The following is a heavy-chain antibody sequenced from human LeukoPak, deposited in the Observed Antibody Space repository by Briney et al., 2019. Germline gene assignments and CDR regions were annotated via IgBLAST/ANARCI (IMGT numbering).Heavy chain of an antibody. Sequence: SETLSLTCTVSGGSISSSSYYWGWLRQPPGMGLEWIVSIYYSGSTYYHPSLKSRVTISVDTSKNQFSLKLSSVTAADTAVYYWARARIGVGALDVWGKGTTVTVSS. J-gene: IGHJ6*04. D-gene: IGHD1-26*01. CDR3: ARARIGVGALDV. V-gene: IGHV4-39*01. CDR1: GGSISSSSYY. CDR2: IYYSGST.